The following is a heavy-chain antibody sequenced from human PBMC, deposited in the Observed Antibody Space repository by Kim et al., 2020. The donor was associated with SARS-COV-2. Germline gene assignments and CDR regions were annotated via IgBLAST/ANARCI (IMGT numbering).Heavy chain of an antibody. CDR3: ARLYNWNDWGIDY. J-gene: IGHJ4*02. V-gene: IGHV3-48*03. Sequence: GGSLRLSCAASGFTFSSYEMNWVRQAPGKGLEWVSYISSSGSTIYYADSVKGRFTISRDNAKNSLYLQMNSLRAEDTAVYYCARLYNWNDWGIDYWGQGTLVTVSS. CDR2: ISSSGSTI. D-gene: IGHD1-20*01. CDR1: GFTFSSYE.